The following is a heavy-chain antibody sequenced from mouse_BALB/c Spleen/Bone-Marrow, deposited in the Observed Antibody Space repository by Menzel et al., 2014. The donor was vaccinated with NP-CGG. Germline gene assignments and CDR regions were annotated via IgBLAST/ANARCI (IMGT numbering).Heavy chain of an antibody. CDR3: ARRRYCYGAMDY. CDR1: GYSITSDYA. Sequence: ESGPGLVKPSQSLSLTCTVTGYSITSDYAWNWIRQFPGNKLEWMGYISYSGSTSYNPSLKSRISITRDTSKNQFFLRLNSVTTEDTATYYCARRRYCYGAMDYWGQGTSVTVSS. D-gene: IGHD1-1*01. CDR2: ISYSGST. J-gene: IGHJ4*01. V-gene: IGHV3-2*02.